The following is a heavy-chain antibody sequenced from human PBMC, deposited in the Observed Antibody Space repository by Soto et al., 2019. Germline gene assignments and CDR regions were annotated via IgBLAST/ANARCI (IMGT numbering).Heavy chain of an antibody. D-gene: IGHD3-22*01. J-gene: IGHJ5*02. V-gene: IGHV4-59*01. CDR1: GGSISSDY. CDR2: IYYSGST. CDR3: ARDAGGYYYVPWFDP. Sequence: PSETLSLTCTVSGGSISSDYWSWIRQPPGKGLEWIGYIYYSGSTNYNPSLKSRVTISVDTSKNQFSLKLSSVTAADTAVYYCARDAGGYYYVPWFDPWGQGTLVTVSS.